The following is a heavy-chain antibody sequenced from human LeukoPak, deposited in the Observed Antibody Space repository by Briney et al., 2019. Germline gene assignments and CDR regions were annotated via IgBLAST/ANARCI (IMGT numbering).Heavy chain of an antibody. CDR1: GXTFSIYD. CDR2: ISGSGDST. CDR3: AKGNWNDD. Sequence: PGGSLRLSCAASGXTFSIYDMTWVRQAPGKGLEWVSVISGSGDSTYYADSVKGRFTISRDNSKNTPYLQMNSLRADDTAVYYCAKGNWNDDWGQGTLVIVSS. J-gene: IGHJ5*02. V-gene: IGHV3-23*01.